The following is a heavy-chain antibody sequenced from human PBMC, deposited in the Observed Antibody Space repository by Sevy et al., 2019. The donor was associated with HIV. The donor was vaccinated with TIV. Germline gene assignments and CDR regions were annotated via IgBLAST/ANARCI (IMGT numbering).Heavy chain of an antibody. J-gene: IGHJ4*02. D-gene: IGHD6-13*01. CDR1: GFTFGDYC. CDR2: LKSDVYVGTV. V-gene: IGHV3-49*04. CDR3: TRWKAAQSIFDY. Sequence: GGSLRLSCTASGFTFGDYCMSWVRQAPGKGLEWVAFLKSDVYVGTVDHAGSVGGRFVISRDDSKTIAYLQMNDLKTEDTGVYYCTRWKAAQSIFDYWGQGALVTVSS.